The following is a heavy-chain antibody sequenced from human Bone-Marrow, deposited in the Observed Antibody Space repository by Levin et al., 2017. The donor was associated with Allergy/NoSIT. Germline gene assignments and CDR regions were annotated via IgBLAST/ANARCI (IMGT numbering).Heavy chain of an antibody. CDR3: TRWNGYADS. CDR2: YTAGGPT. V-gene: IGHV3-23*01. D-gene: IGHD3-3*01. J-gene: IGHJ5*01. Sequence: TGGSLRLSCAASGFSVDNYGLTWVRQTPERGLEWLSGYTAGGPTFYRNSVEGRFTIFRDSSTNTAYLQMNTLRVDDTALYFCTRWNGYADSWSQGILVTVSS. CDR1: GFSVDNYG.